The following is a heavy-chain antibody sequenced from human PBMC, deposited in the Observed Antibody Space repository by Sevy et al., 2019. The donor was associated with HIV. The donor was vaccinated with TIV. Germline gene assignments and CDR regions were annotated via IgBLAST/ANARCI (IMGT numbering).Heavy chain of an antibody. V-gene: IGHV3-23*01. J-gene: IGHJ6*03. D-gene: IGHD2-21*02. CDR3: AKESHIVVVTAISEAYTDV. CDR1: GFTFSSYA. Sequence: GGSLRLSCAASGFTFSSYAMSWVRQAPGKGLEWVSAISGSGGSTYYADSVKGRFTISRDNSKNTLYLQMNSLRAEDTAVYYCAKESHIVVVTAISEAYTDVWGKGTTVTVSS. CDR2: ISGSGGST.